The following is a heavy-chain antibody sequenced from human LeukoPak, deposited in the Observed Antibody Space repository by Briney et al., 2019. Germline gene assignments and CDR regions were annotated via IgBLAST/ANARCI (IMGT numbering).Heavy chain of an antibody. CDR2: IYYSGST. J-gene: IGHJ4*02. CDR1: GGSISSGGYY. CDR3: ARDTAMYIDY. V-gene: IGHV4-31*03. D-gene: IGHD5-18*01. Sequence: SETLSLTCTVSGGSISSGGYYWSWIRQHPGKGLEWIGYIYYSGSTYYNPSLKSRVTISVDTSKNQFSLKLSSVTAADTAVYYCARDTAMYIDYWGQGTLVTVSS.